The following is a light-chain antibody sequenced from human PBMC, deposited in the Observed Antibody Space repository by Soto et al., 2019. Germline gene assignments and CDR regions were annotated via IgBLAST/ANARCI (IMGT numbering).Light chain of an antibody. J-gene: IGKJ1*01. CDR3: QQYESHSET. V-gene: IGKV1-5*01. CDR2: DGT. Sequence: DIQMTQSPSTLSASVGDRVTITCWASQSIGSWLAWHQQKPGKAPKLLIYDGTYLESGVPSRFSGSGSGTEFTLTISSLQHDDSATYYCQQYESHSETFGQGTKV. CDR1: QSIGSW.